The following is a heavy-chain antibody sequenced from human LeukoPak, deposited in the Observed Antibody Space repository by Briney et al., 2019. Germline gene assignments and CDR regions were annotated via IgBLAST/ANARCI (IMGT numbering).Heavy chain of an antibody. CDR2: IKEDGSKK. Sequence: QPGGSLRLSCVASGFTFSEFWMSWVRQAPGKGLEWLANIKEDGSKKYYVDSVKGRFTISRDNAKNSVFLQMNSLRNEDTAVYYCVRDAVTAYWGQGTLVTVSS. CDR3: VRDAVTAY. CDR1: GFTFSEFW. D-gene: IGHD2-21*02. J-gene: IGHJ4*02. V-gene: IGHV3-7*01.